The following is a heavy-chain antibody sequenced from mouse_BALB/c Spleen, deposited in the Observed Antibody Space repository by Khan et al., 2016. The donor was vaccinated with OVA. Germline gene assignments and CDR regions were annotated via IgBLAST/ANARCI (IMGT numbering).Heavy chain of an antibody. D-gene: IGHD2-4*01. V-gene: IGHV2-9*02. J-gene: IGHJ4*01. Sequence: QVQLKESGPGLVAPSPSLSITCTVSGFSLTSYCVHWVRQPPGKGLEWLGVIWAGGSTNYNSALVSRLSISKDNSKSQMFLKMNSRQTDDTAMYYCARYYDPYYAIDYWGQGTSVTVSS. CDR2: IWAGGST. CDR3: ARYYDPYYAIDY. CDR1: GFSLTSYC.